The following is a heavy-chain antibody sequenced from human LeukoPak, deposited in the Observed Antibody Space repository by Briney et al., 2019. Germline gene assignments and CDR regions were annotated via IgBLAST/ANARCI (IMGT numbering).Heavy chain of an antibody. CDR3: ASGYGSGSYLDYFDY. J-gene: IGHJ4*02. Sequence: SETLSLTCTVSGGSTSSYYWSWIRQPPGKGLEWIGYIYYSGSTNYHPSLKSRVTNSVDTSKNQFSRKLSSVTAADTAVYYCASGYGSGSYLDYFDYWGQGTLVTVSS. D-gene: IGHD3-10*01. V-gene: IGHV4-59*08. CDR1: GGSTSSYY. CDR2: IYYSGST.